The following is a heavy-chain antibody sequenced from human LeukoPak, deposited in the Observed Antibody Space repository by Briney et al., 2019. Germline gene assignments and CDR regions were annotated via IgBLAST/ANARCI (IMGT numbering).Heavy chain of an antibody. D-gene: IGHD1-1*01. Sequence: GGSLRLSCTVSGFTFNTYDMTWVRRAPRKGLAWVSGISISGDDTYYADSVKGRFTVSRDNSKNTLYLQMNSLRVDDTAVYYCVKGNWPDNWGQGALVTVAS. CDR3: VKGNWPDN. CDR1: GFTFNTYD. CDR2: ISISGDDT. V-gene: IGHV3-23*01. J-gene: IGHJ4*02.